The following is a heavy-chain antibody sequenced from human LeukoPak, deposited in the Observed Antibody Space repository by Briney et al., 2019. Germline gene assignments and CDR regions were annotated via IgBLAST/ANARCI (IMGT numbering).Heavy chain of an antibody. D-gene: IGHD3-3*02. J-gene: IGHJ4*02. CDR1: GFTFVDYG. CDR2: INYNGAIT. V-gene: IGHV3-20*04. CDR3: ARDRLGPSFSISHFDL. Sequence: GSLRLSCATSGFTFVDYGLSWVRRAPGKGLEWLCAINYNGAITDYADSVKGRFTISRDNAKNSLYLRMDSLRAEDTALYYCARDRLGPSFSISHFDLWGQGTLVTVSS.